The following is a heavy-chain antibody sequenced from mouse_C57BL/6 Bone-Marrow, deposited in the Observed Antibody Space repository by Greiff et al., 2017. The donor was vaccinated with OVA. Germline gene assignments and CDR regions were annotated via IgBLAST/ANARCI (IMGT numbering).Heavy chain of an antibody. Sequence: EVKLMESGEGLVKPGGSLKLSCAASGFTFSSYAMSWVRQTPEKRLEWVAYISSGGDYIYYADTVKGRFTISRDNARNTLYLQMSSLKSEDTAVYYCTRGELSLYAMDYWGQGTSVTVSS. CDR3: TRGELSLYAMDY. J-gene: IGHJ4*01. V-gene: IGHV5-9-1*02. CDR2: ISSGGDYI. D-gene: IGHD1-1*02. CDR1: GFTFSSYA.